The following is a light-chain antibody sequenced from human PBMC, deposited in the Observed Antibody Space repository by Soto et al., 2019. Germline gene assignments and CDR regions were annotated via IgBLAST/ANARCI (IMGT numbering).Light chain of an antibody. Sequence: DITLTQSPSSLSASVGDRVSITCQASQDVTNYLNWYQQKPGKAPKLLISDASNLETGVPSRFTGSGSGTHFTLTISNLQPEDFATYYCQKDENLPLTFGGGTHVE. CDR1: QDVTNY. J-gene: IGKJ4*01. CDR2: DAS. V-gene: IGKV1-33*01. CDR3: QKDENLPLT.